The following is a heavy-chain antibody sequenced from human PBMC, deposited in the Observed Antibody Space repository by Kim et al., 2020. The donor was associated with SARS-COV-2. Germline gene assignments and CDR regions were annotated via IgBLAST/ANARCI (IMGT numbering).Heavy chain of an antibody. CDR2: ISSSSSYI. Sequence: GGSLRLSCAASGFTFSSYSMNWVRQAPGKGLEWVSSISSSSSYIYYADSVKGRFTISRDNAKNSLYLQMNSLRAEDTAVYYCARDSLGQCSGGSCYSSDAFDSWGQGTMVTVSS. CDR1: GFTFSSYS. D-gene: IGHD2-15*01. J-gene: IGHJ3*02. V-gene: IGHV3-21*01. CDR3: ARDSLGQCSGGSCYSSDAFDS.